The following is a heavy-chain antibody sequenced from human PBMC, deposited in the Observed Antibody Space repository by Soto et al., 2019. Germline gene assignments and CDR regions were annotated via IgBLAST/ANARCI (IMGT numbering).Heavy chain of an antibody. D-gene: IGHD3-10*02. CDR3: AHASVKLMVFGELLPNFTF. V-gene: IGHV2-5*02. J-gene: IGHJ4*02. Sequence: QITLKESGPTLVKPTQTLTLTCTFSGFSLSTTGVAVGWIRQSPRRALECLAVIFWDDYKTYSPSLESRLTITKDTSKNPVILSMTNVDPVDTATYYCAHASVKLMVFGELLPNFTFWGQGTRVTVSS. CDR2: IFWDDYK. CDR1: GFSLSTTGVA.